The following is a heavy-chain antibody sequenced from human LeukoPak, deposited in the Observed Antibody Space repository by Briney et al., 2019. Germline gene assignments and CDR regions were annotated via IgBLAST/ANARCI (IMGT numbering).Heavy chain of an antibody. Sequence: ASVKVSCKASGYTFTGYYMHWVRQAPGQGLEWMGWINPNSGGTNYAQKSQGRVTMTRDTSISTAYMELSRLRSDDTAVYYCARSLNDYVWGSYRPDAFDIWGQGTMVTVSS. CDR2: INPNSGGT. V-gene: IGHV1-2*02. D-gene: IGHD3-16*02. J-gene: IGHJ3*02. CDR3: ARSLNDYVWGSYRPDAFDI. CDR1: GYTFTGYY.